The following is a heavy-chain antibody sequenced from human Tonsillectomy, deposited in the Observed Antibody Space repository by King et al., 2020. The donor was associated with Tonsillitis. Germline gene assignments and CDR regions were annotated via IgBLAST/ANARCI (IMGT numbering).Heavy chain of an antibody. Sequence: VQLQESGPGLVKPSQTLSLTCTVSGGSISSGDYYWSWIRQPPGKGLEWIGYIYYSGSTYYNPSLKSRVTISVDTSKNQFSLKLSSVTAADTAVYYCARDTXXGYXWXRLXXPAFDXWGXGTLVTVSS. CDR3: ARDTXXGYXWXRLXXPAFDX. V-gene: IGHV4-30-4*01. CDR1: GGSISSGDYY. CDR2: IYYSGST. J-gene: IGHJ4*02. D-gene: IGHD5-18*01.